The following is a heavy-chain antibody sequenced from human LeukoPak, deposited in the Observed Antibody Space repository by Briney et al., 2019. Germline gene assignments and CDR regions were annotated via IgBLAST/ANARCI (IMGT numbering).Heavy chain of an antibody. CDR1: GFTVSSNY. CDR2: IYSGGST. D-gene: IGHD6-19*01. J-gene: IGHJ3*02. CDR3: ARLSSGWHHAFDI. Sequence: GGSLRLSCAASGFTVSSNYMSWVRQAPGKGVEWVSVIYSGGSTYYADSVKGRFTISRDNSKNTLYPQMNSLRAEDTAVYYCARLSSGWHHAFDIWGQGTMVTVSS. V-gene: IGHV3-53*01.